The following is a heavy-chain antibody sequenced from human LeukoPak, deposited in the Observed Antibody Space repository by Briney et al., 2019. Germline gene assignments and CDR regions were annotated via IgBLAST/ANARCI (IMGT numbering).Heavy chain of an antibody. V-gene: IGHV4-30-2*01. CDR3: ARDISSSGRLDY. J-gene: IGHJ4*02. Sequence: SETLSLTCTVSGGSISSGGYYWSWIRQPPGKGLEWIGYIYHSGSTYYNPSLKSQVTISVDRSKNQFSLKLSSVTAADTAVYYCARDISSSGRLDYWGQGTLVTVSS. CDR2: IYHSGST. CDR1: GGSISSGGYY. D-gene: IGHD3-3*02.